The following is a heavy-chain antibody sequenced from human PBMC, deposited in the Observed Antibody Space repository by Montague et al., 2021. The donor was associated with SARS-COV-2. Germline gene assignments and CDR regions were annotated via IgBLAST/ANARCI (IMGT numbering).Heavy chain of an antibody. J-gene: IGHJ3*02. CDR2: IFYTGNT. V-gene: IGHV4-39*01. Sequence: TLSLPCTVSGGSVSSRSYYWGWIRQPPGKGLEWIGTIFYTGNTYXNPXIKSRITISIDRSKNQFSLKLTSVTAADTSLYYCARHPGSPKDAFDIWGQGTMVTVSS. CDR3: ARHPGSPKDAFDI. CDR1: GGSVSSRSYY.